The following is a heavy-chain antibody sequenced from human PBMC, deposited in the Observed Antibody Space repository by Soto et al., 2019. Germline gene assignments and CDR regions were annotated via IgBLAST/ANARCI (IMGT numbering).Heavy chain of an antibody. Sequence: QVQLQESGPGLVKPSQTLSLTCTVSGGSISSGGYYWSWIRQHPGKGLEWIGYIYYSGGTYYNPSAKRRVTLXXDXSXXQSPRRRSSVTAADTAVYYCAGDGGYSNYLCGMDVWGQGTTVTVSS. D-gene: IGHD4-4*01. V-gene: IGHV4-31*03. CDR3: AGDGGYSNYLCGMDV. CDR2: IYYSGGT. CDR1: GGSISSGGYY. J-gene: IGHJ6*02.